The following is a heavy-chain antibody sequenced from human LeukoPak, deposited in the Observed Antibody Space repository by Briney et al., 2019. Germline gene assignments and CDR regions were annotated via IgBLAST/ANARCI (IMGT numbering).Heavy chain of an antibody. J-gene: IGHJ2*01. Sequence: GGSLRLSCAASGFTFSSYAMSWVRQAPGKGLEWVSAISGSGGSTYYADSVKGRFTISRDNSKNTLYLQMNSLRAEDTAVYYCAKDLVGATVYWYFDLWGRGTLVTVSS. CDR1: GFTFSSYA. CDR3: AKDLVGATVYWYFDL. D-gene: IGHD1-26*01. V-gene: IGHV3-23*01. CDR2: ISGSGGST.